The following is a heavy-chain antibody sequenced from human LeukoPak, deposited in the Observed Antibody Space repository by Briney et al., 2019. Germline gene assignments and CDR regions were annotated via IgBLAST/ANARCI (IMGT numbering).Heavy chain of an antibody. Sequence: GESLKISCKGSGYSFTSYWIGWVRQMPGKGPEWMGIIYPGDSDTRYSPSFQGQVTISADKSISTAYLQWSSLKASDTAMYYCARPSETGYYRGAFDIWGQGTMVTVSS. D-gene: IGHD3-9*01. CDR3: ARPSETGYYRGAFDI. V-gene: IGHV5-51*01. CDR1: GYSFTSYW. J-gene: IGHJ3*02. CDR2: IYPGDSDT.